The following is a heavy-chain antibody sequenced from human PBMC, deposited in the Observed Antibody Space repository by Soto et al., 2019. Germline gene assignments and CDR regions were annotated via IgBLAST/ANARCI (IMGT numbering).Heavy chain of an antibody. CDR1: CGSISSGGYY. CDR2: IYYSGST. Sequence: SETLSLTCTFSCGSISSGGYYWSWIRQHPGKGLEWIGYIYYSGSTHYNPSLKSRVTISVDTSKNQFSLKLSSVTAADTAVYYCARASGYSYGPFDYWGQGTLVTVSS. D-gene: IGHD5-18*01. CDR3: ARASGYSYGPFDY. V-gene: IGHV4-31*03. J-gene: IGHJ4*02.